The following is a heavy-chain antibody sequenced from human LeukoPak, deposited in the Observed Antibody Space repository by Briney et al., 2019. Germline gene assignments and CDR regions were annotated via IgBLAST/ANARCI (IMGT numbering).Heavy chain of an antibody. D-gene: IGHD5-18*01. CDR1: GGSISSYY. J-gene: IGHJ4*02. Sequence: SETLSLTCTVSGGSISSYYWSWIRQPPGKGLEWIGSIYYSGSTYYNPSLKSRVTISVDTSKNQFSLKLSSVTAADTAVYYCARDRVLYTAMAQKYYFDYWGQGTLVTVSS. V-gene: IGHV4-39*07. CDR3: ARDRVLYTAMAQKYYFDY. CDR2: IYYSGST.